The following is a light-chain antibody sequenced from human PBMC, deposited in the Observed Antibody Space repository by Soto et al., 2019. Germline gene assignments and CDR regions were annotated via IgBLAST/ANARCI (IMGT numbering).Light chain of an antibody. Sequence: QTVVTQEPSLTVSPGGTVTLTCASSTGAVSSTYYPTWIQQKPGQAPRSLIYSTNDKHSWTPARFSGSLLGGKAALTLSGVQPEDEADYYCLFYYGGAWVFGGGTKLTVL. J-gene: IGLJ3*02. CDR3: LFYYGGAWV. CDR1: TGAVSSTYY. V-gene: IGLV7-43*01. CDR2: STN.